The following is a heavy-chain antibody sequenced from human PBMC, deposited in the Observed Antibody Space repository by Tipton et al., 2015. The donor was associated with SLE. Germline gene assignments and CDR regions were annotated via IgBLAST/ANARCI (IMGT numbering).Heavy chain of an antibody. V-gene: IGHV3-30*04. CDR1: GFTFSIYA. J-gene: IGHJ4*02. Sequence: SLRLSCAASGFTFSIYAMHWVRQPPGKGLECVAVISYDGSNKYYADSVKGRFTISRDNSKNTLYLQMNSLRAEDTAVYYCAREGDWNYVGPFDYWGQGTLDTVSS. CDR3: AREGDWNYVGPFDY. D-gene: IGHD1-7*01. CDR2: ISYDGSNK.